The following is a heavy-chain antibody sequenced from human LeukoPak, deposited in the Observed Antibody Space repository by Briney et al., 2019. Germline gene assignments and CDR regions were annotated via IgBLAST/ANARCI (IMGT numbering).Heavy chain of an antibody. CDR1: GFTFSSYG. J-gene: IGHJ4*02. D-gene: IGHD3-10*01. CDR3: AKVAKYYYGPETYYFFEQ. CDR2: INQDGTEK. V-gene: IGHV3-7*01. Sequence: GGSLRLSCAASGFTFSSYGMSWVRQAPGKGLEWVANINQDGTEKYYVDSVKGRFTISRDYAKNSLYLQMNSLRVEDTAVYYCAKVAKYYYGPETYYFFEQWGQGTPVTASS.